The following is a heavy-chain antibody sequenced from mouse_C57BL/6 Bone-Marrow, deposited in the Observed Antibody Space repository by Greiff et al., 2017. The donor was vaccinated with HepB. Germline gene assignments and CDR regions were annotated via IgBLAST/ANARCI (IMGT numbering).Heavy chain of an antibody. V-gene: IGHV5-15*01. Sequence: EVKLVESGGGLVQPGGSLKLSCAASGFTFSDYGMAWVRQAPRKGPEWVAFISNLAYSIYYADTVTGLFTISRENAKNTLYLEMSSLRSEDTAMYYCARHSDYGSSYFDYWGQGTTLTVSS. CDR2: ISNLAYSI. J-gene: IGHJ2*01. CDR1: GFTFSDYG. CDR3: ARHSDYGSSYFDY. D-gene: IGHD1-1*01.